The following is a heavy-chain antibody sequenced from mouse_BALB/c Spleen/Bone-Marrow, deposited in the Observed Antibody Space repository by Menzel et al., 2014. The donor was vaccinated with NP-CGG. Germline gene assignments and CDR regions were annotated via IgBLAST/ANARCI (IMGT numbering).Heavy chain of an antibody. CDR3: AKTGTRGIAY. J-gene: IGHJ3*01. Sequence: VQLQQSGPGLVQPSQSLSITCTVSGFSLTTYGVHWVRQSPGKGLEWLGAMWRGGSTDYNAAYMTRLSSTKDNSKSQVFYKMNSLQADDTAIYYCAKTGTRGIAYWGQGTLVTVSA. CDR1: GFSLTTYG. CDR2: MWRGGST. D-gene: IGHD4-1*01. V-gene: IGHV2-5*01.